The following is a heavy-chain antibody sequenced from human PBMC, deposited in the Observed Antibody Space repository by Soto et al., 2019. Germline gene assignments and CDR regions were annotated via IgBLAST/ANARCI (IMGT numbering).Heavy chain of an antibody. Sequence: QLQLVESGGGVVQPGRSLRLSCAASGFTFSLYGMHWVRQAPGKGLEWVAVTSYDGSNKFYADSVNGRFTISRDNSKNTLYLEMNRLRPEDTAVYFCAKDSAYNGYDVYDYYYGMDVWGQGTKVTVSS. J-gene: IGHJ6*02. CDR2: TSYDGSNK. CDR1: GFTFSLYG. CDR3: AKDSAYNGYDVYDYYYGMDV. D-gene: IGHD5-12*01. V-gene: IGHV3-30*18.